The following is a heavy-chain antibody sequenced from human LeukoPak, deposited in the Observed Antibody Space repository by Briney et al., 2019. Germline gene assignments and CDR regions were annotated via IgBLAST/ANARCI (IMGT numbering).Heavy chain of an antibody. CDR2: IKQDGSEK. CDR1: GFTFSSYW. Sequence: PGGSLRLSCAASGFTFSSYWMSWVRQAPGKGLEWVANIKQDGSEKYYVDSVKGRFTISRDNAKNSLYLQMNSLRGDDTAVYYCARLGYSYGSYFDNWGQGTLVTVSS. V-gene: IGHV3-7*03. J-gene: IGHJ4*02. D-gene: IGHD5-18*01. CDR3: ARLGYSYGSYFDN.